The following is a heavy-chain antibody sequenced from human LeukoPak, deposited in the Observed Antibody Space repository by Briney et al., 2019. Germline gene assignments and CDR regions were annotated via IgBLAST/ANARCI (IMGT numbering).Heavy chain of an antibody. V-gene: IGHV4-39*02. J-gene: IGHJ4*02. CDR3: AREGIAADY. CDR1: GGSISSSNYY. Sequence: PSETLSLTCTVSGGSISSSNYYWGWIRQPPGKGLEWIGSIYYSGSTYYSPSLKSRVTISVDTSKNQFSLKLSSVTAADTAVYYCAREGIAADYWGQGTLVTVSS. D-gene: IGHD6-13*01. CDR2: IYYSGST.